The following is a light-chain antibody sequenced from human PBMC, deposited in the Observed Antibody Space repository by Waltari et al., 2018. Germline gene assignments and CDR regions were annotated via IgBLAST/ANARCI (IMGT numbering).Light chain of an antibody. J-gene: IGKJ2*01. Sequence: DIQMTQSPSSLSASVGDRVTITCRKKQKIYTYLNWYQQKAGKAPNLLISSVSNLQSGVPSRFSGSGSGTEFTLTISSLQPEDFATYFCQQSYNTPPMYTFGQGTKLELK. CDR1: QKIYTY. V-gene: IGKV1-39*01. CDR3: QQSYNTPPMYT. CDR2: SVS.